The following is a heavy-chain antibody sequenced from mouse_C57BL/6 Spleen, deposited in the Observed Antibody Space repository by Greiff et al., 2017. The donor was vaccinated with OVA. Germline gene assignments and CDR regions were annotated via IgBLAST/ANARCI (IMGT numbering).Heavy chain of an antibody. CDR3: ARSDYYGSSYLYRFAY. J-gene: IGHJ3*01. Sequence: QVQLQQPGAELVKPGASVKLSCTASGYTFTSYWMQWVKQRPGQGLEWIGEIDPSDSYTNYNQKFKGKATLTVDTSSSTAYMQLSSLTSEDSAVYYCARSDYYGSSYLYRFAYWGQGTLVTVSA. CDR1: GYTFTSYW. V-gene: IGHV1-50*01. CDR2: IDPSDSYT. D-gene: IGHD1-1*01.